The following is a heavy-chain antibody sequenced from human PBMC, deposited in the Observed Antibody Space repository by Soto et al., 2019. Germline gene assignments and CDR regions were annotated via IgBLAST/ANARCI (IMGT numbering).Heavy chain of an antibody. Sequence: SETLSLTCTVSGGSISSGDYYWSWIRQPPGKGLEWIGYIYYSGSTYHNPSLKSRVTISVDTSKNQFSLKLSSVTAADTAVYYCARGGREYGSSWYLARLGPWGQGTLVTVSS. CDR1: GGSISSGDYY. CDR3: ARGGREYGSSWYLARLGP. V-gene: IGHV4-30-4*01. D-gene: IGHD6-13*01. J-gene: IGHJ5*02. CDR2: IYYSGST.